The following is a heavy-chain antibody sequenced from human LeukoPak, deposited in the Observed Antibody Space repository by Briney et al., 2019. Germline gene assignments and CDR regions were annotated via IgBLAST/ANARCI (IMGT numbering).Heavy chain of an antibody. D-gene: IGHD3-9*01. J-gene: IGHJ3*02. Sequence: PGGSLRLSCAASGFTFSSYAMSWVRQAPGKGLEWVSAISGSGGSTYYADSVKGRFTISRDNSKNTLYLQMNSLRAEDTAVYYCARDPRPLRYFDWSIDAFDIWGQGTMVTVSS. CDR2: ISGSGGST. V-gene: IGHV3-23*01. CDR1: GFTFSSYA. CDR3: ARDPRPLRYFDWSIDAFDI.